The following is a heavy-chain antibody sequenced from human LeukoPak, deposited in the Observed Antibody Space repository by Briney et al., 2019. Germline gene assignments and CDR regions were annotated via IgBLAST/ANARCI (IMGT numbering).Heavy chain of an antibody. V-gene: IGHV4-31*03. CDR1: GGSISSGGYY. CDR2: IYYSGST. Sequence: SQTLSLTCTVSGGSISSGGYYWSWIRQHPGKGLEWIGYIYYSGSTYYNPSLKSRVTISVDTSKSQFSLRLSSVTAADTAIYFCARGATMSCSTTSCHIRPRAFDIWGQGTMVTVSS. D-gene: IGHD2-2*02. J-gene: IGHJ3*02. CDR3: ARGATMSCSTTSCHIRPRAFDI.